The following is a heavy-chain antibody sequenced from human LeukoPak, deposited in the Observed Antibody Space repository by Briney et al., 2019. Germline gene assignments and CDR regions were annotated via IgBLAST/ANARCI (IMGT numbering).Heavy chain of an antibody. CDR2: IYSSGST. CDR1: GASISAFH. CDR3: ARRDGDY. D-gene: IGHD5-24*01. J-gene: IGHJ4*02. Sequence: SETLSLTCTVSGASISAFHWTWFRQPAGKGLEWIGLIYSSGSTLFNPSLKSRVAMSVDLTKNQLSLKLTSVTAADTAMYYCARRDGDYWGRGTLVTVSS. V-gene: IGHV4-4*07.